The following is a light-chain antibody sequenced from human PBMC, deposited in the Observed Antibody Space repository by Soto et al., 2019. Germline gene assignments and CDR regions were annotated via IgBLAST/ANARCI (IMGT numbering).Light chain of an antibody. CDR2: DAS. CDR3: QQRSNWPLT. CDR1: QSVSGH. Sequence: EIVMTQSPATLSVSPGERATLSCRASQSVSGHLAWYQQKPGQAPRLLIYDASNRATGIPARFSGSGSGTDFTLTISSLEPEDFAVYYCQQRSNWPLTFGGGTKVDIK. J-gene: IGKJ4*01. V-gene: IGKV3-11*01.